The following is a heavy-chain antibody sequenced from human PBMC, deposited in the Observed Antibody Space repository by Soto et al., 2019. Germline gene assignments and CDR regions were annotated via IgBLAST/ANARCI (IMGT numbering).Heavy chain of an antibody. CDR2: IIPLFGAP. V-gene: IGHV1-69*06. D-gene: IGHD4-4*01. J-gene: IGHJ6*02. CDR3: ARARSNYAYNYALDV. Sequence: QVQLVQSGAEVKKPGSAVNVSCKASGGTFNSYAVSWVRQAPGQGLEWMGGIIPLFGAPRYEQKFQGRVTINADKATSTVYMEVNSLRSEDTAVFYCARARSNYAYNYALDVWGQGTTVIVSS. CDR1: GGTFNSYA.